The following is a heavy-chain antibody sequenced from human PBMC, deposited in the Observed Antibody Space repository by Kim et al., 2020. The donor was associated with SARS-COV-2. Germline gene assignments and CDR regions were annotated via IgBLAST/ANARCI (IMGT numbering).Heavy chain of an antibody. CDR3: ARDHRYGLERRCYDY. D-gene: IGHD1-1*01. Sequence: GGSLRLSCAASGFTFSDYYMSWIRQAPGKGLEWVSYISSSGSTIYYAHSVKGRFTISRDNAKNSLYLQMNSLRAEDTAVYYCARDHRYGLERRCYDYWGQGTLVTVSS. CDR1: GFTFSDYY. J-gene: IGHJ4*02. CDR2: ISSSGSTI. V-gene: IGHV3-11*01.